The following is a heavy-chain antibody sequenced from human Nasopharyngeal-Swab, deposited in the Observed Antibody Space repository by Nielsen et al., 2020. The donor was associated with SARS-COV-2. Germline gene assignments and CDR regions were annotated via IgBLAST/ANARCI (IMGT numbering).Heavy chain of an antibody. CDR2: ISSSSSYI. V-gene: IGHV3-21*01. CDR1: GFTFRSYS. CDR3: ASPATVTTLYDYYYYMDV. Sequence: GESLKISCAASGFTFRSYSMNWVRQAPGKGLEWVSSISSSSSYIYYADSVKGRFTISRDNAKNSLYLQMNSLRAEDTAVYYCASPATVTTLYDYYYYMDVWGKGTTVTVSS. D-gene: IGHD4-17*01. J-gene: IGHJ6*03.